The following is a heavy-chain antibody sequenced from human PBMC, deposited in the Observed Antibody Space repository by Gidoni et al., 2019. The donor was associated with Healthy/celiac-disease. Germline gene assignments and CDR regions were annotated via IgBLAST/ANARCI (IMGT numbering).Heavy chain of an antibody. Sequence: EVQLVESGGGLVHTGGSLRLSCAASGFTVSSKYMSWGRQAPGKGLEWVSVIYSGGSTYYADSVKGRFTISRDNSKNTLYLQMNSLRAEDTAVYYCASVSAGVHYYGMDVWGQGTTVTVSS. V-gene: IGHV3-66*01. D-gene: IGHD7-27*01. CDR3: ASVSAGVHYYGMDV. J-gene: IGHJ6*02. CDR1: GFTVSSKY. CDR2: IYSGGST.